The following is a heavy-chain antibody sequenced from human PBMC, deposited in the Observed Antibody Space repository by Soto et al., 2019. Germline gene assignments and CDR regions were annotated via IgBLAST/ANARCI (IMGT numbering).Heavy chain of an antibody. V-gene: IGHV4-59*01. CDR1: GGSIISYY. CDR2: IYYSGST. D-gene: IGHD1-26*01. J-gene: IGHJ3*02. Sequence: SETLSLPCTVSGGSIISYYWSWIRQPPGKGLEWIGYIYYSGSTNYNPSLKSRVTISVDTSKNQFSLKLSSVTAADTAVYYCARARYGGPRDAFDIWGQGTMVTVSS. CDR3: ARARYGGPRDAFDI.